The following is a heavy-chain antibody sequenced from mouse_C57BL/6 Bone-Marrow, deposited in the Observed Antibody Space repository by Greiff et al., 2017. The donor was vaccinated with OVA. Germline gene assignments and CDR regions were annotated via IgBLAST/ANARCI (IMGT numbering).Heavy chain of an antibody. V-gene: IGHV14-4*01. Sequence: VQLQQSGAELVRPGASVKLSCTASGFNIKDDYMHWVKQRPEQGLEWIGWIDPENGDTEYASKFQGKATITADTSSNTAYLQLSRLTSEDTAVYYCTTYGGITTKKNVWFAYWGQGTLVPVSA. CDR3: TTYGGITTKKNVWFAY. J-gene: IGHJ3*01. CDR1: GFNIKDDY. D-gene: IGHD2-4*01. CDR2: IDPENGDT.